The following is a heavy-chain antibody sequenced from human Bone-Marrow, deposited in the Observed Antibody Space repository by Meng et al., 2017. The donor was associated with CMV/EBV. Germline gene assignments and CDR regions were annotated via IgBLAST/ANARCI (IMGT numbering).Heavy chain of an antibody. CDR1: GYTFTGYY. CDR2: INPNSGGT. CDR3: ARATLRFPDY. J-gene: IGHJ4*02. Sequence: ASVKVSCKASGYTFTGYYMHWVRQAPGQGLEWMGWINPNSGGTYYAQKFQGRITMTRDTSTSTVYMELSSLRSEDTAVYYCARATLRFPDYWGQGTLVTVSS. V-gene: IGHV1-2*02. D-gene: IGHD3-3*01.